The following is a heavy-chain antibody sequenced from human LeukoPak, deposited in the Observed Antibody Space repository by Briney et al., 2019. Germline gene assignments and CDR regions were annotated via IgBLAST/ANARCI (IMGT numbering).Heavy chain of an antibody. CDR3: ASLVDTAMVFDY. J-gene: IGHJ4*02. CDR2: IYHSGST. Sequence: PSETLSLTCAVSGGSISSGGSSWSWIRQPPGKGLEWIGYIYHSGSTYYNPSLKSRVTISVDRSKNQFSLKLSSVTAADTAVYYCASLVDTAMVFDYGGQGTLVTVSS. CDR1: GGSISSGGSS. V-gene: IGHV4-30-2*01. D-gene: IGHD5-18*01.